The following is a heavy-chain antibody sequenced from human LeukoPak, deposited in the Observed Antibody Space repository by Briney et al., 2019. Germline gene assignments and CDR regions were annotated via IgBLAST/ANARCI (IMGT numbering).Heavy chain of an antibody. J-gene: IGHJ6*02. V-gene: IGHV4-61*01. CDR1: GYSVSSTYYY. D-gene: IGHD2-2*01. CDR2: ISYSGNT. CDR3: ARGLTHPRTSQSRGGMDV. Sequence: SETLSLTCTVSGYSVSSTYYYWSWIRQPPGKGLEWIGYISYSGNTNYNPTLKGRVTISIDTSKNLFSLRLSPVTAADTAVYYCARGLTHPRTSQSRGGMDVWGQGTTVTVSS.